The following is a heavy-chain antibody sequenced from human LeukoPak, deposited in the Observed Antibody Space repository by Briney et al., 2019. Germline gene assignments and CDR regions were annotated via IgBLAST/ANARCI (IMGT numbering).Heavy chain of an antibody. CDR2: IYYSGST. CDR1: GGSINSGDYY. Sequence: PSETLSLTCTVSGGSINSGDYYWSWIRQPPGKGLEWIGYIYYSGSTYYNPSLKSRVTISVDTSKNQFSLKLSSVTAADTAVYYCARLGYNSGWSFYWYIDLWGRGTLVTVSS. V-gene: IGHV4-30-4*01. D-gene: IGHD6-19*01. J-gene: IGHJ2*01. CDR3: ARLGYNSGWSFYWYIDL.